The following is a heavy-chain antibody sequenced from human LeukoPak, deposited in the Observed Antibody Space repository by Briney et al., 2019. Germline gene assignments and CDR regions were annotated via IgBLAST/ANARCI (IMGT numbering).Heavy chain of an antibody. CDR1: GFSFSSFW. CDR3: AREVVATASAFDC. V-gene: IGHV3-7*03. Sequence: GGSLRLSCTASGFSFSSFWMSWVRQAPGKGLEWVANIKDDGSVKNHVDSLKGRFSISRDNARNSLYLQISSLRDEDTAVYYCAREVVATASAFDCWGQGTLVTVSS. D-gene: IGHD2-21*01. J-gene: IGHJ4*02. CDR2: IKDDGSVK.